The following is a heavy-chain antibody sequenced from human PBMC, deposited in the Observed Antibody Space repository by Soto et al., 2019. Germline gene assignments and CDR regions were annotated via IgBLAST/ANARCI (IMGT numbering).Heavy chain of an antibody. J-gene: IGHJ3*02. D-gene: IGHD3-22*01. V-gene: IGHV1-18*01. CDR2: ISAYNGYT. Sequence: ASVKVSCKASGYTFTSYGISWVREAPGQGLEWMGWISAYNGYTNYAQKLQGRVTMTTDTSTSTAYMELRSLRSDDTAVYYCSRDRKNMYYDPQSPDIWGQGTMVIV. CDR3: SRDRKNMYYDPQSPDI. CDR1: GYTFTSYG.